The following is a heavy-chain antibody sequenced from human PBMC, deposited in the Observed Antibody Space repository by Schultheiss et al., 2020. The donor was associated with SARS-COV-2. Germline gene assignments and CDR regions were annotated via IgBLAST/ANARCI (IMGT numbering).Heavy chain of an antibody. CDR1: GFTFDDYG. CDR3: ARVQNYYGSGSHEDY. D-gene: IGHD3-10*01. J-gene: IGHJ4*02. V-gene: IGHV3-20*04. Sequence: GGSLRLSCAASGFTFDDYGMSWVRQAPGKGLEWVSGINWNGGSTGYADSVKGRFTISRDNAKNSLYLQMNSLRAEDTAVYYCARVQNYYGSGSHEDYWGQGTLVTVSS. CDR2: INWNGGST.